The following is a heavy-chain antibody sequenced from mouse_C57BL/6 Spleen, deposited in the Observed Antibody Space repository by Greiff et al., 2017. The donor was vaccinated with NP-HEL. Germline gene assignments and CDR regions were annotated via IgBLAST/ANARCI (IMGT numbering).Heavy chain of an antibody. CDR3: ARLDGYCYFDY. CDR1: GFTFSSYT. Sequence: DVMLVESGGGLVKPGGSLKLSCAASGFTFSSYTMSWVRQTPEKRLEWVATISGGGGNTYYPDSVKGRFTISRDNAKNTLYLQMSSLRSEDTALYYCARLDGYCYFDYWGQGTTLTVSS. D-gene: IGHD2-3*01. J-gene: IGHJ2*01. CDR2: ISGGGGNT. V-gene: IGHV5-9*01.